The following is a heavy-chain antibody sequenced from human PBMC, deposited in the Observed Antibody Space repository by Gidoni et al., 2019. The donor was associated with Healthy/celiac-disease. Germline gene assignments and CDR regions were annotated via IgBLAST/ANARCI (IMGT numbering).Heavy chain of an antibody. V-gene: IGHV3-23*01. CDR3: AKDAPLFGDSSGYPFDY. Sequence: EVQLLESGGGFVQPGGSLGLSCAPSGFTFSSYAMRWVRQAPGTGLEWVSAISGSGGSTYYADSVKGRFTISRDNSKNTLYLQMNSLRAEDTAVYYCAKDAPLFGDSSGYPFDYWGQGTLVTVSS. CDR1: GFTFSSYA. D-gene: IGHD3-22*01. J-gene: IGHJ4*02. CDR2: ISGSGGST.